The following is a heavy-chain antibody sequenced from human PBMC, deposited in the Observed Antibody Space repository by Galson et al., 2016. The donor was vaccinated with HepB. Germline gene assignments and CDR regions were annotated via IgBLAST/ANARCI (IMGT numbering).Heavy chain of an antibody. CDR1: GFSISDYS. V-gene: IGHV3-21*01. CDR2: IDSSSSYI. CDR3: ARVRGAFDI. J-gene: IGHJ3*02. Sequence: SLRLSCAASGFSISDYSMNWVRQAPGKGLEWVSSIDSSSSYIYYADSVKGRFTISRDSAKNSLYLQMNSLRDEDTAVYYCARVRGAFDIWGQGTMVTVSS.